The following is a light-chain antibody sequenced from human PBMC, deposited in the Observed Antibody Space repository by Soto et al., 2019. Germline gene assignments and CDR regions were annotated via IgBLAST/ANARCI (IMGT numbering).Light chain of an antibody. V-gene: IGKV3-15*01. CDR1: QSVSSS. CDR2: GAS. J-gene: IGKJ1*01. CDR3: QQYGSSSRT. Sequence: EIVMTQSPATLSVSPGERVTVSCRASQSVSSSLAWYQQKPGQAPRLLIYGASTRVTGVPARFSGSGSGTEFTLTISRLEPEDFAVYYCQQYGSSSRTFGQGTKVEIK.